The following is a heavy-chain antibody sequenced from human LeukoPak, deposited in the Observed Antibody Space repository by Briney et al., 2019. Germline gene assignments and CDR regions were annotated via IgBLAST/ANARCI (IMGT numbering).Heavy chain of an antibody. D-gene: IGHD2-21*01. CDR3: AKDWIQFNRVFDCFDS. V-gene: IGHV3-23*01. CDR2: IGNTET. Sequence: GGSLRLSCATSGFTFNTDAMSWVRQAPGKGLEWVSTIGNTETFYADSVTGRFTISRDNSKNTVYLHMNSLRVEDTAVYYCAKDWIQFNRVFDCFDSWGQGTLVTVSS. J-gene: IGHJ4*02. CDR1: GFTFNTDA.